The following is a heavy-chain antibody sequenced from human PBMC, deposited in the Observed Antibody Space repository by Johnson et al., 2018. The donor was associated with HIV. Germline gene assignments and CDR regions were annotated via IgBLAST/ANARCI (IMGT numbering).Heavy chain of an antibody. Sequence: EVQLVESGGGLVQPGGSLRLSCVASGFTFHHYWMSWVRQAPGKGLEWVANIKEDGSEKHYVDSVKARFTISRDNVKNSLYLHMNSLRADDTAVYYCAIGRGEFPRHAFDIWGQGTMVTVSS. CDR1: GFTFHHYW. CDR3: AIGRGEFPRHAFDI. CDR2: IKEDGSEK. V-gene: IGHV3-7*01. J-gene: IGHJ3*02. D-gene: IGHD3-10*01.